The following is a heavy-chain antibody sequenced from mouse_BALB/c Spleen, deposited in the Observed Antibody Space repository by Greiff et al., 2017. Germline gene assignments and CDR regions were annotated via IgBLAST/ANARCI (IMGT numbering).Heavy chain of an antibody. V-gene: IGHV1-63*02. CDR2: IYPGGGYT. Sequence: QVQLKESGAELVRPGTSVKMSCKAAGYTFTNYWIGWVKQRPGHGLEWIGDIYPGGGYTNYNEKFKGKATLTADTSSSTAYMQLSSLTSEDSAIYYCARHYYGRKVNYFDYWGQGTTLTVSS. CDR3: ARHYYGRKVNYFDY. J-gene: IGHJ2*01. D-gene: IGHD1-1*01. CDR1: GYTFTNYW.